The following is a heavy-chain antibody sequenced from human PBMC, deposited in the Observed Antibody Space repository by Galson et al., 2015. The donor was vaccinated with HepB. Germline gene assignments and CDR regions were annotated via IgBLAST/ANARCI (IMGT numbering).Heavy chain of an antibody. CDR2: INTNTGNP. Sequence: SVKVSCKASGYTFSDYTMNWVRQAPGQGLEWMGWINTNTGNPTYAQGFTGRFIFSLDTSVNTAYLQISSLKAEDTAVYYCARSPNYGLSRYANGWFDPWGQGTLVTVSS. V-gene: IGHV7-4-1*02. CDR1: GYTFSDYT. J-gene: IGHJ5*02. CDR3: ARSPNYGLSRYANGWFDP. D-gene: IGHD3-10*01.